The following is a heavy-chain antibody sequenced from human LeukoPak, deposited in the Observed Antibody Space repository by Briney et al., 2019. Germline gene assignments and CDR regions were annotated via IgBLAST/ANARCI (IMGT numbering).Heavy chain of an antibody. V-gene: IGHV4-39*01. D-gene: IGHD3-22*01. CDR3: ARIPYYYDSRGYYYPDHFGN. J-gene: IGHJ4*02. CDR1: GASFSSSTYY. Sequence: PSETLSLTCTVSGASFSSSTYYWGWIRQPPGKGLEWVGSIYYSGSTYYNPSLKSRVTMSVDTSKNQFSLKLSSVTAADTAVYYCARIPYYYDSRGYYYPDHFGNWGQGTLVTVSS. CDR2: IYYSGST.